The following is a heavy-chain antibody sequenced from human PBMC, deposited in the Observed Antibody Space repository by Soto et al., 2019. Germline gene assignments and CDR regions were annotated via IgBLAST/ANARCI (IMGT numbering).Heavy chain of an antibody. CDR3: AGSPRVVAATLNYYYGMDV. D-gene: IGHD2-15*01. V-gene: IGHV4-34*01. CDR2: INHSGST. Sequence: PSETLCLTCAVYGGSFSGYYWSWIRKPPGKGLEWIGEINHSGSTNYNPSLKSRVTISVDTSKNQFSLKLSSVTAADTAVYYCAGSPRVVAATLNYYYGMDVWGQGTTVTVSS. CDR1: GGSFSGYY. J-gene: IGHJ6*02.